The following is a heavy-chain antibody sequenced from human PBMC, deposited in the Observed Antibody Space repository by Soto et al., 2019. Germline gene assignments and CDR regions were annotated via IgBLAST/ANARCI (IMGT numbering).Heavy chain of an antibody. D-gene: IGHD6-19*01. CDR1: GGSISSGGYY. J-gene: IGHJ3*02. CDR2: IYYSGST. V-gene: IGHV4-31*03. Sequence: QVQLQESGPGLVKPSQTLSLTCTVSGGSISSGGYYWSWIRQHPGKGLEWIGYIYYSGSTYYNPSLKSRVTISVDTSKNQCSLKLSSVTAADTAVYYCARELAVAGPDAFDIWGQGTMVTVSS. CDR3: ARELAVAGPDAFDI.